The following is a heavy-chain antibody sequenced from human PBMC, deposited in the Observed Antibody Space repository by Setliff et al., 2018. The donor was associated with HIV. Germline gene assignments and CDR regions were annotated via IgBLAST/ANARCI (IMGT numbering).Heavy chain of an antibody. CDR2: INHDRTT. CDR3: ARGSRQLTIFGVVFKTNYYFMDV. Sequence: SETLSLTCAVYGGSFSGYYWSWIRQPPGKGLEWIGEINHDRTTNYNPSLMSRVTISVDTSKNQFSLTLNSVTAADTAVYYCARGSRQLTIFGVVFKTNYYFMDVWGKGTAVTVSS. D-gene: IGHD3-3*01. CDR1: GGSFSGYY. V-gene: IGHV4-34*01. J-gene: IGHJ6*03.